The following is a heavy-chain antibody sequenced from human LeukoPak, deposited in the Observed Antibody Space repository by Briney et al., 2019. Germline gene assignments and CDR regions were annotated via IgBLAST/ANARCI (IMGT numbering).Heavy chain of an antibody. CDR3: ARAIKTPITMIVVVSKYYFDY. CDR1: GGSFSGYY. J-gene: IGHJ4*02. D-gene: IGHD3-22*01. Sequence: PSETLSLTCAVYGGSFSGYYWSWLRQPPGKGLEWIGEINHSGSTNYNPSLKSRVTISVDTSKNQFSLKLSSVTAADTAVYYCARAIKTPITMIVVVSKYYFDYWGQGTLVTVSS. V-gene: IGHV4-34*01. CDR2: INHSGST.